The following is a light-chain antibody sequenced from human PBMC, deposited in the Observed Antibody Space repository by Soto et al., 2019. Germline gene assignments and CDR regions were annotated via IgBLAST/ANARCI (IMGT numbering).Light chain of an antibody. CDR3: QQSYTTPRT. CDR1: QNIGND. J-gene: IGKJ1*01. CDR2: GAS. V-gene: IGKV1-39*01. Sequence: DIQITQSPSSLSASVGDRVTIICRASQNIGNDLNWYQKKIGEAPKLLVFGASNLQSGVPTRFSGAGGGTHFTLTISNLQPEDFVSYYCQQSYTTPRTFGQGTKVDIK.